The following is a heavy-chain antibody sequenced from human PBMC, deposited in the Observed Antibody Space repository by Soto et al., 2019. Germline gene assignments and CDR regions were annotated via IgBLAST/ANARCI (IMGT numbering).Heavy chain of an antibody. CDR1: GFTFSSYA. CDR2: ISYDGSNK. CDR3: ARVMTPNWFDP. D-gene: IGHD3-16*01. Sequence: QVQLVESGGGVVQPGRSLRLSCAASGFTFSSYAMHWVRQAPGKGLEWVAVISYDGSNKYYADSVKGRFTISRDNSKNTLYLQMNSLRAEDTAVYYCARVMTPNWFDPWGQGTLVTVSS. J-gene: IGHJ5*02. V-gene: IGHV3-30-3*01.